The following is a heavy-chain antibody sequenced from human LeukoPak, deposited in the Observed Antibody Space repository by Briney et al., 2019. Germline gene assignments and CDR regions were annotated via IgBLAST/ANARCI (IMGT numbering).Heavy chain of an antibody. Sequence: PGGSLRLSCAASGFTFDDYGMSWVRQAPGKGLELVSGINWNGGSTGYADSVKGRFTIYRDNAKNSLYLHMNSLRAEDTALYYCASSRIVGVSGAFDIWGQGTMVTVSS. V-gene: IGHV3-20*04. CDR3: ASSRIVGVSGAFDI. D-gene: IGHD1-26*01. CDR1: GFTFDDYG. CDR2: INWNGGST. J-gene: IGHJ3*02.